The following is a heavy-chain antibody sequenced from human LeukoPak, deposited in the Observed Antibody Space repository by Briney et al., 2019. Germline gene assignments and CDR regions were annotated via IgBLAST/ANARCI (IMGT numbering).Heavy chain of an antibody. CDR3: AKDFEGRRAYSGCPDY. V-gene: IGHV4-59*12. J-gene: IGHJ4*02. Sequence: SETLSLTCTVSGGSISSYYWSWIRQPPGKGLEWIGYIYYSGSTNYNPSLKSRVTISVDTSKNQFSLKLSSVTAADTAVYYCAKDFEGRRAYSGCPDYWGQGTLVTVSS. D-gene: IGHD5-12*01. CDR1: GGSISSYY. CDR2: IYYSGST.